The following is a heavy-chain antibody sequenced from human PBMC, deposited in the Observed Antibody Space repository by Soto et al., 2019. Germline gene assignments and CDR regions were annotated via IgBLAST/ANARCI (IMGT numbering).Heavy chain of an antibody. J-gene: IGHJ5*02. Sequence: GGSLRLSCAASGFTFSSYAMSWVRQAPGKGLEWVSAISGSGGSTYYADSVKGRFTISRDNSKNTLYLQMNSLRAEDTAVYYCAKNYYDFWSGVYNWFDPWGQGTLVTVSS. CDR2: ISGSGGST. V-gene: IGHV3-23*01. D-gene: IGHD3-3*01. CDR3: AKNYYDFWSGVYNWFDP. CDR1: GFTFSSYA.